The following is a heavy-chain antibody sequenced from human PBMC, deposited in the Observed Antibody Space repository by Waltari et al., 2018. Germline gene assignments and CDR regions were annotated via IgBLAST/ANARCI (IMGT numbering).Heavy chain of an antibody. CDR1: GCSISSSSYY. J-gene: IGHJ5*02. CDR3: ARDGPLEDWFDP. V-gene: IGHV4-39*07. CDR2: IYYSGST. Sequence: QLQLQESGPGLVKPSETLSLTCTVSGCSISSSSYYWGWTRQPPGKGLEWIGSIYYSGSTYYNPSLKSRVTISVDTSKNQFSLKLSSVTAADTAVYYCARDGPLEDWFDPWGQGTLVTVSS.